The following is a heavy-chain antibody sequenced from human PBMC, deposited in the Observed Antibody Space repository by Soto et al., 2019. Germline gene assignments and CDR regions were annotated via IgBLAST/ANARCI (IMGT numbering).Heavy chain of an antibody. CDR3: ARRGVWFGEIDY. J-gene: IGHJ4*02. V-gene: IGHV1-2*02. CDR1: SYTFTAYY. CDR2: IDPNSGDT. Sequence: GSSGKVSCKASSYTFTAYYIHWVRQAPGQGLEWMGWIDPNSGDTSHAQNFQGRVTMTRDTSISTAYMELSSLRSDDTAVYYCARRGVWFGEIDYWGQGTLVTVSS. D-gene: IGHD3-10*01.